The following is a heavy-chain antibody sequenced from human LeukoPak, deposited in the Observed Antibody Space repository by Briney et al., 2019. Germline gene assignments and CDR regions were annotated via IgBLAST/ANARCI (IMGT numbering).Heavy chain of an antibody. J-gene: IGHJ3*02. CDR1: GFTFSSYS. Sequence: PGGSLRLSCAASGFTFSSYSMNWVRQAPGKGLEWVSSISSSSSYIYYADSVKGRFTISRDNAKNSLYLQMNSLRAEDTAVYYCARDPIEYSSARGLDAFHIWGQGTMVTVSS. CDR3: ARDPIEYSSARGLDAFHI. CDR2: ISSSSSYI. V-gene: IGHV3-21*01. D-gene: IGHD6-6*01.